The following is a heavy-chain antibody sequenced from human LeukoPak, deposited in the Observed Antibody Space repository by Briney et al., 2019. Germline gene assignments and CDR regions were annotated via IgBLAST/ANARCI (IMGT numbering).Heavy chain of an antibody. CDR3: ARRSYCGGDCYSDY. CDR1: GYRFTNYW. CDR2: IYPGYSDT. D-gene: IGHD2-21*02. Sequence: GASLKISCKGSGYRFTNYWIGWVRQVPGKGLEWMGIIYPGYSDTRYSPSFQGQVPTSADKSISTAYLQWSSLKASDTAMYYCARRSYCGGDCYSDYWGQGTLVTVSS. V-gene: IGHV5-51*01. J-gene: IGHJ4*02.